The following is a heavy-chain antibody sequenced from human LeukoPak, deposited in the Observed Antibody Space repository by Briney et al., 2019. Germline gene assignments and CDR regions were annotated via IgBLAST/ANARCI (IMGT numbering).Heavy chain of an antibody. CDR1: GGSISSGDYY. V-gene: IGHV4-30-4*01. CDR2: IYYSGST. Sequence: SETLSLTCTVSGGSISSGDYYWSWIRRPPGKGLEWIGYIYYSGSTYYNPSLKSRVTISVDTSKNQFSLKLSSVTAADTAAYYCARETLTVTTSYWGQGTLVTVSS. D-gene: IGHD4-17*01. J-gene: IGHJ4*02. CDR3: ARETLTVTTSY.